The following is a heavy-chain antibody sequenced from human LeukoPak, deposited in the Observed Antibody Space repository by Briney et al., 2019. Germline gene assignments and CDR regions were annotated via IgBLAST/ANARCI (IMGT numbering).Heavy chain of an antibody. Sequence: GSLRLSCAASGFTFSSYGMHWVRQAPGKGLEWVAVISYDGSNKYYADSVKGRFTISRDNSKNTLYLQMNSLRAEDTAVYYCARVSGSYEDYWGQGTLVTVSS. D-gene: IGHD3-10*01. CDR1: GFTFSSYG. J-gene: IGHJ4*02. CDR2: ISYDGSNK. V-gene: IGHV3-30*03. CDR3: ARVSGSYEDY.